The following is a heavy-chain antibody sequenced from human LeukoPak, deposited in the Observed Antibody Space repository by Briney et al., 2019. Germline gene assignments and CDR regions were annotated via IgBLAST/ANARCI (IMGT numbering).Heavy chain of an antibody. V-gene: IGHV3-48*03. CDR1: RFTFSSYE. CDR3: ARASGLDY. D-gene: IGHD3/OR15-3a*01. J-gene: IGHJ4*02. Sequence: QPGGSLRLSCATSRFTFSSYEMNRVRQAPGKGLEWVSYISSSGSSTYYADSVKGRFTISRDNAKNSLYPQMSSLRAEDTAVYYCARASGLDYWGQGTLVTVSS. CDR2: ISSSGSST.